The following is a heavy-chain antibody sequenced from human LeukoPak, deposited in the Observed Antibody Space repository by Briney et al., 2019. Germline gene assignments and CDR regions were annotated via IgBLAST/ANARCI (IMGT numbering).Heavy chain of an antibody. V-gene: IGHV4-39*02. J-gene: IGHJ3*02. CDR1: GGSISSGTYF. CDR3: ARDGGIVVPAAPAAFDI. D-gene: IGHD2-2*01. Sequence: PSETLSLTCTVSGGSISSGTYFWGWIRQPPGKGLEWIGIIYYSGSTYYNPSLKTRVTISVDTSKNHFSLRLSSVTAADTAVYYCARDGGIVVPAAPAAFDIWGQGTMVTVSS. CDR2: IYYSGST.